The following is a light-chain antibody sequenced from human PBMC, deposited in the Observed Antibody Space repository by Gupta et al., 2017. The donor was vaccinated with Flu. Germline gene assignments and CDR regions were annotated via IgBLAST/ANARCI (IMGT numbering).Light chain of an antibody. Sequence: EVVLTQSPATLSLSPGERATLSCRARQSVTSYLAWYQQKPGQAPRLIIYDASNRASGLPARFSGSGGAKDFTLTSSSREDDDFAVYYGQHRSISRTFGQGTQVEIK. CDR2: DAS. CDR1: QSVTSY. V-gene: IGKV3-11*01. J-gene: IGKJ5*01. CDR3: QHRSISRT.